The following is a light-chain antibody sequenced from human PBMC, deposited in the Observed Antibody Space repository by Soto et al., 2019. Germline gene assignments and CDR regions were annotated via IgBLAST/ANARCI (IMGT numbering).Light chain of an antibody. V-gene: IGKV3D-15*01. CDR2: HTS. J-gene: IGKJ5*01. CDR3: QQYNHGITLR. Sequence: ITHSTSTMSLFPVEVATLFCRTSQSINNNLAWYQQKPGQAPRLLVYHTSTRATGIQARFSGSGSGTEFTLTISSLQSEDFAVYYCQQYNHGITLRFCQGTLLEIK. CDR1: QSINNN.